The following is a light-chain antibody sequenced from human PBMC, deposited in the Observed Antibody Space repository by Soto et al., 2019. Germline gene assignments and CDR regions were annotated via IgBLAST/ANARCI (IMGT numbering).Light chain of an antibody. CDR3: QSYDSSLSGSVV. J-gene: IGLJ2*01. V-gene: IGLV1-40*01. Sequence: QSVLTQPPSVSGAPGQRVTISCTWSSSNIGAGYDVHWYQQLPGTAPKLLIYGNNNRPSGVPERFSGSKSGTSASLAITGLQAEDEADYYCQSYDSSLSGSVVFGEGTKLTVL. CDR1: SSNIGAGYD. CDR2: GNN.